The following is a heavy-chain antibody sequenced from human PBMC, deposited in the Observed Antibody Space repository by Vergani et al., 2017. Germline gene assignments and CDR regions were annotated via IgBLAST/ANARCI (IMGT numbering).Heavy chain of an antibody. Sequence: QVQLQQWGAGLLKPSKTLSLTCAVYGGSFSGYYWSWIRQPPGKGLEWIGEINHSGSTNYNPSLKSRVTISVDTSKNQFSLKLSSVTAADTAVYYCARGRGQLVQYYYYMDVWGKGTTVTVSS. J-gene: IGHJ6*03. CDR1: GGSFSGYY. CDR3: ARGRGQLVQYYYYMDV. D-gene: IGHD6-6*01. CDR2: INHSGST. V-gene: IGHV4-34*01.